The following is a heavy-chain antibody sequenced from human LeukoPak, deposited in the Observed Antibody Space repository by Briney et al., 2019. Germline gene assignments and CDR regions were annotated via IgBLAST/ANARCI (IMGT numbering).Heavy chain of an antibody. D-gene: IGHD3-10*01. CDR1: GGSISSYY. CDR2: IYYSGST. Sequence: SETLSLTCTVSGGSISSYYWSWIRQPPGKGLEWIGYIYYSGSTNYNPSLKSRVTISVDTSKNQFSLKLSSVTAADTAVYYCARAGKVPGVLDYWAREPWSPSPQ. V-gene: IGHV4-59*01. CDR3: ARAGKVPGVLDY. J-gene: IGHJ4*02.